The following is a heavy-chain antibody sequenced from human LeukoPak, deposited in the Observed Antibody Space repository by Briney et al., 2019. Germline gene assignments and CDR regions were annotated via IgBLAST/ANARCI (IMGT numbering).Heavy chain of an antibody. CDR2: LHYSGST. CDR1: GGSISSHY. Sequence: SETLSLICTVSGGSISSHYWSWIRQPSGKGLEWIGYLHYSGSTNYNPSLKSRVTISEDTSQNQFSLKLSPVTAGGPAVYFCAGYDKTGYSSGFDYWGQGTLVTVSS. V-gene: IGHV4-59*11. CDR3: AGYDKTGYSSGFDY. D-gene: IGHD6-19*01. J-gene: IGHJ4*02.